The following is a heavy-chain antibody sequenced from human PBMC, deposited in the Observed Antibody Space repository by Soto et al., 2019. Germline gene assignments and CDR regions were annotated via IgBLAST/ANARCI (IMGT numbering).Heavy chain of an antibody. CDR3: AKDPNDYIWGSFRSPDAFDI. V-gene: IGHV3-23*01. J-gene: IGHJ3*02. CDR2: ISASGGST. D-gene: IGHD3-16*02. CDR1: GFTISSHA. Sequence: GGSLRLSCAASGFTISSHAMSWVLQAPGKGLEWVSAISASGGSTYYADSVKGRFTISRDNSKNTLYVQMNSLRAEDTAVYYCAKDPNDYIWGSFRSPDAFDIWGQGTMVTVSS.